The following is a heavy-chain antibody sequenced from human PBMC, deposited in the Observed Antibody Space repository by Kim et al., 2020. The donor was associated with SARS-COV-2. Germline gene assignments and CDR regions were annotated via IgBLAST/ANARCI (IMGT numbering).Heavy chain of an antibody. CDR2: IYYSGIS. Sequence: SETPSLTCTVSGASVSSGGYFWSWIRQPPGKGLEWIGYIYYSGISNYNPSLKSRVTISLDTSKNQFSLKLNSVTAADTALYYCARRLGSGWYYFDYWGQGTLVTVSS. J-gene: IGHJ4*02. V-gene: IGHV4-61*08. CDR1: GASVSSGGYF. D-gene: IGHD6-19*01. CDR3: ARRLGSGWYYFDY.